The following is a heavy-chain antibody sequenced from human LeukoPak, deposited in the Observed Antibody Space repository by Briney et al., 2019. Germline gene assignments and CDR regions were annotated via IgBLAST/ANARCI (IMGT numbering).Heavy chain of an antibody. CDR2: IYYSGST. Sequence: PSETLSLTCTVSGGSISSSSYYWGWIRQPPGKGLEWIGSIYYSGSTYYNPSLKSRVTISVDTSKNQFSLKLSSVTAADTAVYYCARATMVRGVPVDYWGQGTLVTVSS. J-gene: IGHJ4*02. D-gene: IGHD3-10*01. V-gene: IGHV4-39*01. CDR3: ARATMVRGVPVDY. CDR1: GGSISSSSYY.